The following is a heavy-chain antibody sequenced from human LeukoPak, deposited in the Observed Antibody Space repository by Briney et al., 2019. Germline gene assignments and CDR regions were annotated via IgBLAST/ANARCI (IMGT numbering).Heavy chain of an antibody. CDR3: AGDKGYLVGATDLHDY. J-gene: IGHJ4*02. D-gene: IGHD1-26*01. Sequence: GGSLRLSCAASGFTFSSYWMSWARQAPGKGLEWVANIKQDGSEKYYVDSVKGRFTISRDNAKNSLYLQMNSLRAEDTAVYYCAGDKGYLVGATDLHDYWGQGTLVTVSS. CDR1: GFTFSSYW. CDR2: IKQDGSEK. V-gene: IGHV3-7*01.